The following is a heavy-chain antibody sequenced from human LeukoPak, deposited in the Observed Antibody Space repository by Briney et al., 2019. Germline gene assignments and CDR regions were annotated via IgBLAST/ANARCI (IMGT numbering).Heavy chain of an antibody. V-gene: IGHV3-20*04. CDR3: ARVSGDIVVVPAAQNVHYYYYMDV. CDR1: GFTCDDYG. Sequence: PGGSLRLSCAASGFTCDDYGMSWVRQAPGQGLEWVSGINWNSGSTGYADSVKGRFTISRDNAKNSLYLQMNSLRAEDTAVYYCARVSGDIVVVPAAQNVHYYYYMDVWGKGTTVTVSS. D-gene: IGHD2-2*01. J-gene: IGHJ6*03. CDR2: INWNSGST.